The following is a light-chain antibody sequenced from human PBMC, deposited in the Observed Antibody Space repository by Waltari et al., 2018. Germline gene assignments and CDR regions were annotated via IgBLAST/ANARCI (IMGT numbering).Light chain of an antibody. CDR2: SNN. CDR3: AGWDDSLKSVL. Sequence: QSVLTQPPSASGPPGQTATISCSGSTSNIGSNTVNWYQQLPGTAPKLLTQSNNQPPSGVPDRFSGSKSGTSASLIISGLQSAEEDEYFCAGWDDSLKSVLFGGGTKLTVL. J-gene: IGLJ2*01. V-gene: IGLV1-44*01. CDR1: TSNIGSNT.